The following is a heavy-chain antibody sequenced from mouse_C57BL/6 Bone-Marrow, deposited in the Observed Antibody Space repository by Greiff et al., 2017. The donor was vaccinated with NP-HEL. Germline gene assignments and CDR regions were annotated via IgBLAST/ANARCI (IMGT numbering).Heavy chain of an antibody. CDR3: ARSPITTVVATQGDY. Sequence: QVQLQQPGAELVKPGASVKLSCKASGYTFTSYWMHWVKQRPGQGLEWIGMIHPNSGSTNYNEKFKSKATLTVDKSSSTAYMQLSSLTSEDSAVYYCARSPITTVVATQGDYWGQGTSVTVSS. V-gene: IGHV1-64*01. CDR2: IHPNSGST. J-gene: IGHJ4*01. CDR1: GYTFTSYW. D-gene: IGHD1-1*01.